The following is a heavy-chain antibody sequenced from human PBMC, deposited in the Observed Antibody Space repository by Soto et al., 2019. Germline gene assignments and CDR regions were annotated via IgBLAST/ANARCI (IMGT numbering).Heavy chain of an antibody. D-gene: IGHD1-1*01. Sequence: SETLSLTCTVSGGSISSYYWSWIRQPPGKGLEWIGYIYHSGSTYYNPSLKSRVTISVDTSKNQFSLKLSSVTAADTAVYYCGRVPQLLYFDYWGQGTLVTVSS. J-gene: IGHJ4*02. CDR1: GGSISSYY. CDR3: GRVPQLLYFDY. V-gene: IGHV4-59*12. CDR2: IYHSGST.